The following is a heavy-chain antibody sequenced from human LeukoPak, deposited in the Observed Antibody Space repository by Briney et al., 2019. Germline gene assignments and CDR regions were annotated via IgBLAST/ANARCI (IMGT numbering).Heavy chain of an antibody. Sequence: GSLRLSCAASGFTFSNYAFHWVRQAPGKGLEYVSAINDNGDTTYYADSVKGRFTISRDISKNTLFLQMGSLRTEDMAVYYCARGHRSSWFDAFGIWGQGIMVTVSS. CDR1: GFTFSNYA. J-gene: IGHJ3*02. CDR3: ARGHRSSWFDAFGI. V-gene: IGHV3-64*02. CDR2: INDNGDTT. D-gene: IGHD6-13*01.